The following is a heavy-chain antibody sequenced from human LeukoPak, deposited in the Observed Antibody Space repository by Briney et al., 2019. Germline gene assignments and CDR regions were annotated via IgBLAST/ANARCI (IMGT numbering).Heavy chain of an antibody. J-gene: IGHJ5*02. Sequence: SETLSRTCTVCGGSISSGDYYWSWIRQPPGKGLQWIGYIYYSGSTYYNPSLKSRVTISVDTSKNQFSLKLSSVTAADTAVYYCARELLGYCSSTSCHKWFDPWGQGTLVTVSS. V-gene: IGHV4-30-4*01. CDR1: GGSISSGDYY. D-gene: IGHD2-2*02. CDR3: ARELLGYCSSTSCHKWFDP. CDR2: IYYSGST.